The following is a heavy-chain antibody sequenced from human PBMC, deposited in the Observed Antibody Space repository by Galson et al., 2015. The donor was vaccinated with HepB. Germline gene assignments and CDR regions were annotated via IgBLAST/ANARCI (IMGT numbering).Heavy chain of an antibody. D-gene: IGHD3-16*01. CDR2: IAKTGDT. CDR3: ARGLRGGLDI. J-gene: IGHJ3*02. Sequence: SLRLSCAASGFTFSSYDMHWVRQPTGKGLEWVSSIAKTGDTYYAASAKGRFTISRENVKNSFYLQMNTLTAGDTAVYYCARGLRGGLDIWGQGTLVTVSS. V-gene: IGHV3-13*01. CDR1: GFTFSSYD.